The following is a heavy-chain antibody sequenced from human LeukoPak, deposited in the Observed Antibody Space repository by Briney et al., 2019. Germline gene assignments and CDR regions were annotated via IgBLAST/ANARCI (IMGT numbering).Heavy chain of an antibody. CDR2: ISYDGSNK. V-gene: IGHV3-30-3*01. J-gene: IGHJ4*02. D-gene: IGHD1-26*01. CDR3: ARDSAVGATFFDY. CDR1: GFTFSSDA. Sequence: GRSLRLSCAASGFTFSSDAMHWVRQAPGKGLEWVAVISYDGSNKYYADSVKGRFTISRDNSKNTLYLQMNSLRAEYTAVYYCARDSAVGATFFDYWGQGTLVTVSS.